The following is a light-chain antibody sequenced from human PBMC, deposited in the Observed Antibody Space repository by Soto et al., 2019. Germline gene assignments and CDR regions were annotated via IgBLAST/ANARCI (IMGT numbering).Light chain of an antibody. CDR1: QSISTY. J-gene: IGKJ2*01. V-gene: IGKV1-39*01. CDR2: AAS. Sequence: DIQMTQSPSSLSASVGDRVTILCRASQSISTYLNWYQQKPGKAPNLLIYAASNLLSGVPSRFSGSGSGTDFTLTISSLQPGDFAAYYCQQTYNTPYTFGQGTMLEI. CDR3: QQTYNTPYT.